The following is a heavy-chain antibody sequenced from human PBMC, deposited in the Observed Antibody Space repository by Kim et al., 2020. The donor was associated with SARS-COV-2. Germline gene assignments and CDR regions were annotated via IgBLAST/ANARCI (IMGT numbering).Heavy chain of an antibody. J-gene: IGHJ6*02. V-gene: IGHV3-66*02. CDR3: ASRGGPIQPYYYYYGMDV. Sequence: GGSLRLSCAASGFTVSSNYMSWVRQAPGKGLEWVSVIYSGGSTYYADSVKGRFTISRDNSKNTLYLQMNSLRAEDTAVYYCASRGGPIQPYYYYYGMDVWGQGTTVTVSS. CDR2: IYSGGST. D-gene: IGHD5-18*01. CDR1: GFTVSSNY.